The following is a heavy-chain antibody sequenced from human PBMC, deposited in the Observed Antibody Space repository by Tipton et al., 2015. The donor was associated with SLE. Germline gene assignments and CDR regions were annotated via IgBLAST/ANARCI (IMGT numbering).Heavy chain of an antibody. J-gene: IGHJ4*02. CDR2: INHSGST. CDR3: ASKSAVVPAAISSLDFDY. Sequence: TLSLTCAVYGGSFSGYYWNWIRQPPGKGLEWIGEINHSGSTYYNPSLKSRVTISVDGSKNQFSLKLSSVTAADTAVYYCASKSAVVPAAISSLDFDYWGQGTLVTVSS. CDR1: GGSFSGYY. D-gene: IGHD2-2*02. V-gene: IGHV4-34*01.